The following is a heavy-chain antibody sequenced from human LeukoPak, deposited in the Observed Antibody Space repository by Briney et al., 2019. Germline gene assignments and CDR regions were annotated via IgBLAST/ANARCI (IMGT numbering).Heavy chain of an antibody. Sequence: PGGSLRLSCAASGFTFSNYVMNWVRQAPGKGLEWVSYISSSSSTIYYADSVKGRFTISRDNAKNSLYLQMNSLRAEDTAVYYCASHSSSWYSERIYYFDYWGQGTLVTVSS. D-gene: IGHD6-13*01. CDR3: ASHSSSWYSERIYYFDY. V-gene: IGHV3-48*04. CDR2: ISSSSSTI. J-gene: IGHJ4*02. CDR1: GFTFSNYV.